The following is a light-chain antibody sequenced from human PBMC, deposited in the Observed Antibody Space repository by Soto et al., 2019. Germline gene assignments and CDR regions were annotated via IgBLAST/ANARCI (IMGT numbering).Light chain of an antibody. CDR3: LQHTHWSWT. Sequence: IITQTPGTRSFSPWERAPLSDRSSQSVSSRHLHWFQQRPGQSPRRLIHKVSIRDSGVPDRFSGSGSGTDFTLKISRVEPEDVGVYYCLQHTHWSWTVGQGTKVDIK. CDR1: QSVSSRH. V-gene: IGKV2-30*01. J-gene: IGKJ1*01. CDR2: KVS.